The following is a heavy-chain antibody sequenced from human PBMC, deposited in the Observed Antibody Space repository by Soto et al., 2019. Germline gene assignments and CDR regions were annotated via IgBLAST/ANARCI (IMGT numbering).Heavy chain of an antibody. J-gene: IGHJ6*02. Sequence: ASVKVSCKASGYTFTSYGISWVRQAPGQGLEWMGWISAYNGNTNYAQKLQGRVTMTTDTSTSTAYMELRSRRSDDTAVYYCARYNGDYVPTNYYYYGMDVWGQGTTVTVSS. CDR1: GYTFTSYG. CDR2: ISAYNGNT. CDR3: ARYNGDYVPTNYYYYGMDV. D-gene: IGHD4-17*01. V-gene: IGHV1-18*01.